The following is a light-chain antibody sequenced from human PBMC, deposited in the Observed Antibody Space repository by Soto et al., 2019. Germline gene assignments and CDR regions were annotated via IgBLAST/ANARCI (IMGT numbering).Light chain of an antibody. CDR1: QGISTW. Sequence: DIQMTQSPSSVSASVGDTVTITCRASQGISTWLAWYQQKLGKAPKLLISAASSLESGVPSRFSGSGSGTDFTLTISSLQPEDFATYYCQQGNSLPYTFGQGTKLEIK. J-gene: IGKJ2*01. CDR2: AAS. CDR3: QQGNSLPYT. V-gene: IGKV1D-12*01.